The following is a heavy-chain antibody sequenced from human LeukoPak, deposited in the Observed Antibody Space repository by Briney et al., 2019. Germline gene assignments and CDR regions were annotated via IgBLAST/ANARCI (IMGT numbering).Heavy chain of an antibody. CDR2: ISASGGST. CDR1: GFTFTTYA. D-gene: IGHD3-9*01. Sequence: GGSLRLSCATSGFTFTTYAMSWVRQAPGKGLEWVSVISASGGSTYYADSVKGRFTISRDNSKNTLYLQMNSLRAEDTAVYYCASDRVPYYDILTGPLLWGQGTLVTVSS. J-gene: IGHJ4*02. CDR3: ASDRVPYYDILTGPLL. V-gene: IGHV3-23*01.